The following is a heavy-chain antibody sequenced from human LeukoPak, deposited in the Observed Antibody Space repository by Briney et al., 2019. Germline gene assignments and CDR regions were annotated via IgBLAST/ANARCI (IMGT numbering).Heavy chain of an antibody. CDR1: GGSFSGYY. CDR3: ARDGGWFDP. Sequence: PSETLSLTCAVYGGSFSGYYWSWIRQPPGKGLEWIGEVNHSGSTNYNPSLKSRVTISVDTSKNQFSLKLSSVTAADTAVYYCARDGGWFDPWGQGTLVTVSS. J-gene: IGHJ5*02. CDR2: VNHSGST. V-gene: IGHV4-34*01. D-gene: IGHD4-23*01.